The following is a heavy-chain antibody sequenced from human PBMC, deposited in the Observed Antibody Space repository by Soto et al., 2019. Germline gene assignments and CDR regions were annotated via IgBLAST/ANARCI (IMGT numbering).Heavy chain of an antibody. D-gene: IGHD5-12*01. V-gene: IGHV1-3*01. CDR3: ATPIVAFY. CDR2: INAGNGNT. J-gene: IGHJ4*02. CDR1: GYTFTSYA. Sequence: WASVKVSCKASGYTFTSYAIHWVRQAPGQRLEWMGWINAGNGNTKYSQKFQGRVIITRDTSAGTAYMELRSLRSEHTAVYYCATPIVAFYWGQGTLVIVTS.